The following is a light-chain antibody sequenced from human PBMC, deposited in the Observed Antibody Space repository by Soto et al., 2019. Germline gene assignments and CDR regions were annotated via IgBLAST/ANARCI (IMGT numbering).Light chain of an antibody. J-gene: IGKJ4*01. CDR1: QSVSSSY. CDR3: QQYHDWVT. CDR2: GAS. Sequence: EIVVTQSPGTLSLSPGERATLSCRASQSVSSSYLAWYQQKPGQAPRLLIYGASSRATGIPDRFSGSGSGTDFTLTISRLEPEDFAVYYCQQYHDWVTFAGGTKVDI. V-gene: IGKV3-20*01.